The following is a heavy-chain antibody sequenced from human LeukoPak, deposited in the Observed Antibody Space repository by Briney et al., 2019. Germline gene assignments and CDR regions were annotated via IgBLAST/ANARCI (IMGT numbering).Heavy chain of an antibody. CDR2: IYYTGST. CDR1: GDSISSYY. Sequence: SETLSLTCAVSGDSISSYYWGWIRQPPGKGLEWIGYIYYTGSTNSNPSLKSRVTMPVDTSKNQFSLKLSSVTAADTAIYYCARDGTTAGNYYDYWGQGTLVTVSS. CDR3: ARDGTTAGNYYDY. V-gene: IGHV4-59*01. D-gene: IGHD6-13*01. J-gene: IGHJ4*02.